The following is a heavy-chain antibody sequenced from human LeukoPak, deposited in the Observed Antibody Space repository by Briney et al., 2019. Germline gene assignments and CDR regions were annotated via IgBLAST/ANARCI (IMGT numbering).Heavy chain of an antibody. Sequence: ASVKVSCKASGYTFTGYYMHWVRQAPGQGLEWMGWINPNSGGTNYAQKFQGRVTMTRDTSISTAYMELSRLRSDDTAVYYCARSSLGSGYYYYMDVWGKGTTVTVSS. CDR1: GYTFTGYY. D-gene: IGHD3-10*01. V-gene: IGHV1-2*02. CDR3: ARSSLGSGYYYYMDV. CDR2: INPNSGGT. J-gene: IGHJ6*03.